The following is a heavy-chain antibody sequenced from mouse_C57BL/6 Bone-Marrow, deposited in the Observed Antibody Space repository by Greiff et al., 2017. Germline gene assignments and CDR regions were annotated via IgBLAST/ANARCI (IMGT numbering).Heavy chain of an antibody. Sequence: QVHVKQPGAELVKPGASVKLSCKASGYTFTSYWMHWVKQRPGRGLEWIGRIDPNSGGTKYNEKFKSKATLTVDKSSSTAYMQLSSLTSEDSAVYDCAGSGDGYYGYYFDYWGQGTTLTVSS. J-gene: IGHJ2*01. CDR2: IDPNSGGT. V-gene: IGHV1-72*01. CDR3: AGSGDGYYGYYFDY. CDR1: GYTFTSYW. D-gene: IGHD2-3*01.